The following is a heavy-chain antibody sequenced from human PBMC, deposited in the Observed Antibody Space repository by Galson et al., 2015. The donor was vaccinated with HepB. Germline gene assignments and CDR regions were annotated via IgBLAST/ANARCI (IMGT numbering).Heavy chain of an antibody. D-gene: IGHD3-22*01. Sequence: TLSLTCTVSGGSISSGGYYWSWIRQHPGKGLEWIGYIYYSGSTYYNPSLKSRVTISVDTSKNQFSLKLSSVTAADTAVYYCATATITYYYDSSGSAFDIWGQGTMVTVSS. CDR1: GGSISSGGYY. J-gene: IGHJ3*02. CDR2: IYYSGST. V-gene: IGHV4-31*03. CDR3: ATATITYYYDSSGSAFDI.